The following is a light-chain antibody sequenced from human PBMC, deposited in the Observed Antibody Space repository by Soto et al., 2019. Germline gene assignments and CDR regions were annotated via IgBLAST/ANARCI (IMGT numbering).Light chain of an antibody. J-gene: IGKJ1*01. CDR2: GES. CDR1: HRLGRSY. CDR3: QKYGNPPWT. V-gene: IGKV3-20*01. Sequence: EIALTPSAGTLSVSPGARATLSCSASHRLGRSYLDWYKHKTDKAPRILIYGESGRATGTPDRFSGSGSGTDFSLTISRLEPEDFAVYYCQKYGNPPWTFGQGTKADI.